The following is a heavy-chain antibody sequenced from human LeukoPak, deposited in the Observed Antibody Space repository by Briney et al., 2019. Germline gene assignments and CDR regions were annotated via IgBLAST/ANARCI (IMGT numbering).Heavy chain of an antibody. D-gene: IGHD3-22*01. CDR3: ARHYYDSSGYYYPSGGYFDY. Sequence: ASVKVSCKASGGTFSSYAISWVRQAPGQGLEWMGGIIPIFGTANYAQKFQGRVTITADESTSTAYMELSSLRSEDTAVYYCARHYYDSSGYYYPSGGYFDYWGQGTLVTVSS. V-gene: IGHV1-69*13. J-gene: IGHJ4*02. CDR1: GGTFSSYA. CDR2: IIPIFGTA.